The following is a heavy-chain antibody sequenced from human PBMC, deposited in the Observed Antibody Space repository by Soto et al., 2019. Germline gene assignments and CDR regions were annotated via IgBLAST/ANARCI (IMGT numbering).Heavy chain of an antibody. CDR1: GGTFSSYA. Sequence: QVQLVQSGAEVKKRGSSVKVSCKASGGTFSSYAISWVRQAPGQGLEWMGGIIPIFGTANYAQKFQGRVTITADEATSTAYMELSSLRSEDSAVYYCARVRVRFLEWLGSEGWGQGTLVTVSS. CDR2: IIPIFGTA. J-gene: IGHJ4*02. V-gene: IGHV1-69*12. CDR3: ARVRVRFLEWLGSEG. D-gene: IGHD3-3*01.